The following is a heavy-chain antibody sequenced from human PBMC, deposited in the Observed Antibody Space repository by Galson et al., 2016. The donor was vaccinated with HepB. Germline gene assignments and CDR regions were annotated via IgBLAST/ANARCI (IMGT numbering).Heavy chain of an antibody. D-gene: IGHD3-10*01. Sequence: QSGAEVKKPGESLRISCKGSGYSFTSYWISWVRQMPGKGLEWMGRIDPSDSYSDYSPSFQGHVTISADKSIRTAYLQWSSLKASDTAMYYCASEFYYSGSGSYYPPSCAMDVWGQGTTVTVSS. CDR3: ASEFYYSGSGSYYPPSCAMDV. CDR2: IDPSDSYS. CDR1: GYSFTSYW. V-gene: IGHV5-10-1*01. J-gene: IGHJ6*02.